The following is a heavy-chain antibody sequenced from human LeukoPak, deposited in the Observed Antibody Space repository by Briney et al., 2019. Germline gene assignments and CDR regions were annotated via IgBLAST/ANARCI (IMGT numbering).Heavy chain of an antibody. J-gene: IGHJ4*02. D-gene: IGHD2-21*02. CDR3: TRGKPETVFDS. V-gene: IGHV4-34*01. CDR1: GGSFSDYC. CDR2: INHSGSI. Sequence: KPSETLSLTCTVYGGSFSDYCWSWIRQSPGKGLEWIGEINHSGSINYNPSLKSRVTISVDTSKKQFSLNLTSVTAADTAVYYCTRGKPETVFDSLVQGTLVNVSS.